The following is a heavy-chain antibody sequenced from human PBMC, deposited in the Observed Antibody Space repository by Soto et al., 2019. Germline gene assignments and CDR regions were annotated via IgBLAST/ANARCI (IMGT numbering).Heavy chain of an antibody. CDR3: ARNSGSYYYYGMDV. Sequence: ASVKVSCKAFGYTFTSYGISWVRQAPGQGLEWMGWISAYNGNTNYAQKLQGRVTMTTDTSTSTAYMELRSLRSDDTAVYYCARNSGSYYYYGMDVWGQGTTVTVSS. J-gene: IGHJ6*02. V-gene: IGHV1-18*01. CDR2: ISAYNGNT. CDR1: GYTFTSYG. D-gene: IGHD1-26*01.